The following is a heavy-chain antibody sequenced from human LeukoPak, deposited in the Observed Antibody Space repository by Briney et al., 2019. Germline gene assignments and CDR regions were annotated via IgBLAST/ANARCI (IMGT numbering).Heavy chain of an antibody. CDR2: INHSGST. CDR3: ARGSSGSYDY. Sequence: PSETLSLTCAVYGGSFSGYYWSWIRQPPGKGLEWIGEINHSGSTNYNPSLKSRVTISVDTSKNQFSLKLSSVTAADTAVYYCARGSSGSYDYWGQGTLVTVSS. CDR1: GGSFSGYY. D-gene: IGHD1-26*01. J-gene: IGHJ4*02. V-gene: IGHV4-34*01.